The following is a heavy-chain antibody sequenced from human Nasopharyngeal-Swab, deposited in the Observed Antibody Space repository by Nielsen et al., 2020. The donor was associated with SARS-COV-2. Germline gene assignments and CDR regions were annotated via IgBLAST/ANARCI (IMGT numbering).Heavy chain of an antibody. CDR1: GGSISSYY. D-gene: IGHD6-19*01. J-gene: IGHJ3*02. CDR3: ARDPSPGIAVAGTGAFDI. Sequence: SETLSLTCTVSGGSISSYYWSWIRQPPGKGLEWIGYIYYSGSTNYNPSLKSRVTISVDTSKNQFSLKLSSVTAADTAVYYCARDPSPGIAVAGTGAFDIWGQGTMVTVSS. V-gene: IGHV4-59*01. CDR2: IYYSGST.